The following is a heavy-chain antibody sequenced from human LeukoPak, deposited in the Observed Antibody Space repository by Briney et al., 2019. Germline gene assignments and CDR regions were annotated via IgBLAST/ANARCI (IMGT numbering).Heavy chain of an antibody. CDR2: INHSGST. J-gene: IGHJ3*02. V-gene: IGHV4-34*01. CDR1: GGSFSGYY. CDR3: ARRVLRYFDWLLLRGASDI. Sequence: SETLSLTCAVYGGSFSGYYWSWIRQPPGKGLEWIGEINHSGSTNYNPSLKSRVTISVDTSKNQFSLKLSSVTAADTAVYYCARRVLRYFDWLLLRGASDIWGQGTMVTVSS. D-gene: IGHD3-9*01.